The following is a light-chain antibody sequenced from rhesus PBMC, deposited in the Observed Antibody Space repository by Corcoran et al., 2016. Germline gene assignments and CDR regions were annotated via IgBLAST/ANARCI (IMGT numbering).Light chain of an antibody. CDR2: DAY. J-gene: IGKJ4*01. CDR1: QSVNSN. V-gene: IGKV3-35*01. CDR3: QQESNWPLT. Sequence: ETVMTQSPATLSLSPGERATLACRASQSVNSNLAWYQQKPGQAPRLLIYDAYNRATGIPPRFSGSGSGKDFTLTISSLEPEDVGVYYCQQESNWPLTFGGGTKVEIK.